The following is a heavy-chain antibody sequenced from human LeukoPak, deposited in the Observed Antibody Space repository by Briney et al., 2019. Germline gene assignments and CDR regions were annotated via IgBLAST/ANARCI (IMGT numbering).Heavy chain of an antibody. Sequence: PSETLSLTCTVTGGSITSNPYYWGWIRQPPGKGLEWIGSISFDGNSYYDPSLKSRVTVSRGTSKNQFSLKVNSVTAADTAVYYCARINGGIWGQGTLVTVSS. CDR1: GGSITSNPYY. J-gene: IGHJ4*02. CDR3: ARINGGI. V-gene: IGHV4-39*07. D-gene: IGHD2-8*01. CDR2: ISFDGNS.